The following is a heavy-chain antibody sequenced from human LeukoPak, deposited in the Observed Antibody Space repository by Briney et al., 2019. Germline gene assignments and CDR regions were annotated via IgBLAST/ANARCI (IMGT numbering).Heavy chain of an antibody. V-gene: IGHV4-59*01. J-gene: IGHJ3*02. CDR3: ARGVDTVDPDAFDI. CDR1: GGSISSYY. Sequence: PSETLSLTCTVSGGSISSYYWSWIRQPPGKGLEWIGYIYYSGSTNYNPSLKSRVTISVDTSKNQFSLKLSSVTAADTAVYYCARGVDTVDPDAFDIWGQGTMVTVSS. D-gene: IGHD5-18*01. CDR2: IYYSGST.